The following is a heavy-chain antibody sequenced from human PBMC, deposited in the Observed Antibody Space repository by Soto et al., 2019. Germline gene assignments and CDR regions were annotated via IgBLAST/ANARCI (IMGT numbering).Heavy chain of an antibody. Sequence: SSEILSLTCAVSGGSISSSNWWSWVRQPPGKGLEWIGEIYHSGSTNYNPSLKSRVTISVDKSKNQFSLKLSSVTAADTAVYYCARGGEKRGYSYGYDYYYGMDVWGQGTTVTVSS. CDR3: ARGGEKRGYSYGYDYYYGMDV. CDR2: IYHSGST. CDR1: GGSISSSNW. J-gene: IGHJ6*02. V-gene: IGHV4-4*02. D-gene: IGHD5-18*01.